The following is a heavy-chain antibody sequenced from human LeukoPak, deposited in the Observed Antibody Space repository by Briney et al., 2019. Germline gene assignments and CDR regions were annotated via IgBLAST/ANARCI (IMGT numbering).Heavy chain of an antibody. J-gene: IGHJ5*02. CDR1: GFTFSSYA. Sequence: GRSLRLSCAASGFTFSSYAMHWVRQAPGKGLEWVAAISYDGSNKYYADSVKGRFTISRDNSKNTLYLQMNSLRAEDTAVYYCASSRITLVLDGSWGQGTLVTVSS. CDR3: ASSRITLVLDGS. V-gene: IGHV3-30-3*01. D-gene: IGHD3-10*01. CDR2: ISYDGSNK.